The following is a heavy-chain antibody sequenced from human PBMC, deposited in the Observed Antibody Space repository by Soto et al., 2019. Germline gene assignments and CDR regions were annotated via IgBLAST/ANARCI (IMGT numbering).Heavy chain of an antibody. Sequence: EVQLVESGGGLVKPGGSLRLSCAASAFTFKKYAMNWVLQAPGKGLEWVSSISLRSTYIYYADSVKGRFTISRDDAKNSLYLQMNSLRAEDTAVYYCARGSDSTGYFYGNDPFYNWGQGTMVTVSS. CDR2: ISLRSTYI. CDR3: ARGSDSTGYFYGNDPFYN. D-gene: IGHD3-22*01. CDR1: AFTFKKYA. J-gene: IGHJ3*02. V-gene: IGHV3-21*06.